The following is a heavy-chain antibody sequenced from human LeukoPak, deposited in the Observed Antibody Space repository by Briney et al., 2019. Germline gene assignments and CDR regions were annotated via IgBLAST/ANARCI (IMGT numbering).Heavy chain of an antibody. J-gene: IGHJ4*02. D-gene: IGHD3-22*01. V-gene: IGHV1-69*05. CDR2: IIPIFGTA. Sequence: SVKVSCKASGGTFSSYAISWVRQAPGQGLEWMGRIIPIFGTANYAQKFQGRVTITTDESTSTAYMELSSLRSEDTAVYYCARDSYYDSSGYSTTSVYWGRGTLVTVSS. CDR3: ARDSYYDSSGYSTTSVY. CDR1: GGTFSSYA.